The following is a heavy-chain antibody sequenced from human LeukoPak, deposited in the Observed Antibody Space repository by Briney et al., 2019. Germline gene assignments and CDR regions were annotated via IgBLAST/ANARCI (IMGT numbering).Heavy chain of an antibody. CDR2: IKQDGSEK. J-gene: IGHJ2*01. CDR3: AREYCSSTRCYIPYDL. CDR1: GFTFSTYW. D-gene: IGHD2-2*02. V-gene: IGHV3-7*01. Sequence: GGSLRLSCAASGFTFSTYWMSWVRQAPGKGLEWVANIKQDGSEKYYVDSVKGRFTISRDNAKNSLYLQMNSLRTEDTAVYYCAREYCSSTRCYIPYDLWGRGTLVTVSS.